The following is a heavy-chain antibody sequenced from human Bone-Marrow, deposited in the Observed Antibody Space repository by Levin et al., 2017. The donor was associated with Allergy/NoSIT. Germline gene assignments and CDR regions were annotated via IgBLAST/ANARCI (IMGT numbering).Heavy chain of an antibody. Sequence: SETLSLTCAVSGGSISSSNWWSWVRQPPGKGLEWIGEIYHSGSTNYNPSLKSRVTISVDKSKNQFSLKLSSVTAADTAVYYCATIAAAARGEYFQHWGQGTLVTVSS. D-gene: IGHD6-13*01. CDR1: GGSISSSNW. V-gene: IGHV4-4*02. CDR3: ATIAAAARGEYFQH. J-gene: IGHJ1*01. CDR2: IYHSGST.